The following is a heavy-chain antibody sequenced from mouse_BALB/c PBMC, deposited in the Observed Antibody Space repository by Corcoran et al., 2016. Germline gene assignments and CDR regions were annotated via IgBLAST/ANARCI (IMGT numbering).Heavy chain of an antibody. CDR2: INTTTGET. CDR3: AISWGRGRYFDY. V-gene: IGHV9-3-1*01. D-gene: IGHD4-1*01. CDR1: GYTFTNYG. Sequence: QIQLVQSGPELKKPGETVKISCKASGYTFTNYGMNWVKQAPGKGVKWMGWINTTTGETTDADAFKGRFAFSLETSASTAYFQINNRKKEDTATYFCAISWGRGRYFDYGGQGTTFTVS. J-gene: IGHJ2*01.